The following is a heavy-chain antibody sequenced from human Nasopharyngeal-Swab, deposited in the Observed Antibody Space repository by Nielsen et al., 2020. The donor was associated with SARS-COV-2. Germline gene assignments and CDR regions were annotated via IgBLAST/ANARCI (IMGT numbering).Heavy chain of an antibody. V-gene: IGHV3-73*01. Sequence: GGSLRLSCAAFGFTFSGSAMHWVRQASGKGLEWVGRIRSKANSYATAYAASVKGRFTISRDDSKNTAYLQMNSLKTEDTAVYYCTRHGDYGGNSGVDYWGQGTLVTVSS. CDR1: GFTFSGSA. D-gene: IGHD4-23*01. CDR3: TRHGDYGGNSGVDY. CDR2: IRSKANSYAT. J-gene: IGHJ4*02.